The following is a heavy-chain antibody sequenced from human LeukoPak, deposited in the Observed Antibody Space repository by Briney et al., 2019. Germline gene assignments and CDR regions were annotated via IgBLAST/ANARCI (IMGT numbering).Heavy chain of an antibody. CDR2: IKEDGTLA. CDR3: VRDGYNQNRFDF. CDR1: GFNFGNHW. Sequence: GGSLRLSCAASGFNFGNHWMDWVRQAPGQGLEWVANIKEDGTLAYYADSVRGRFSISRDNTRNSLFLQMNGLIAEDTAVYFCVRDGYNQNRFDFWGQGTLITVSS. J-gene: IGHJ4*02. D-gene: IGHD1-14*01. V-gene: IGHV3-7*03.